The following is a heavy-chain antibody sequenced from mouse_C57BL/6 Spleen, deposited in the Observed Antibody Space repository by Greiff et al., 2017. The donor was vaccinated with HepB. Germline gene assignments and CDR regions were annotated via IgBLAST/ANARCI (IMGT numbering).Heavy chain of an antibody. V-gene: IGHV14-2*01. CDR1: GFNIKDYY. CDR3: ALTLTGTDYAMDY. D-gene: IGHD4-1*01. CDR2: IDPEDGET. J-gene: IGHJ4*01. Sequence: VQLKESGAELVKPGASVKLSCTASGFNIKDYYMHWVKQRTEQGLEWIGRIDPEDGETKYAPKFQGKATITADTSSNTAYLQLSSLTSEDTAVYYCALTLTGTDYAMDYWGQGTSVTVSS.